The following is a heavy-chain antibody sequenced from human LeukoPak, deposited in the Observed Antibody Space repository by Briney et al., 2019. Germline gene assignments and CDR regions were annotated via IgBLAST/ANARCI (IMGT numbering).Heavy chain of an antibody. CDR3: AREPTATSSSWPHAFDI. J-gene: IGHJ3*02. CDR1: GYTFTGYY. D-gene: IGHD6-13*01. V-gene: IGHV1-2*04. CDR2: INPNSGGT. Sequence: ASVKVSGKASGYTFTGYYMHWVRQAPGQGLEWMGWINPNSGGTNYAQKFQGWVTMTRDTSISTAYMELSRLRSDDTAVYYCAREPTATSSSWPHAFDIWGQGTMVTVSS.